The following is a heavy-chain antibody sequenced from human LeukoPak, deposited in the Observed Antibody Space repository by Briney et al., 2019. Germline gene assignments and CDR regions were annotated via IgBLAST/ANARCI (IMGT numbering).Heavy chain of an antibody. CDR3: ARYYDSSACLDY. D-gene: IGHD3-22*01. CDR1: GCTFTRYY. CDR2: INPSSGST. J-gene: IGHJ4*02. Sequence: ASVKVSCKASGCTFTRYYMHWVRQAPGLGLEWMGIINPSSGSTSYAQKFQGRVTMTRDTSTSTVYMELSSLRSEDTAVYYCARYYDSSACLDYWGQGTLVTVSS. V-gene: IGHV1-46*01.